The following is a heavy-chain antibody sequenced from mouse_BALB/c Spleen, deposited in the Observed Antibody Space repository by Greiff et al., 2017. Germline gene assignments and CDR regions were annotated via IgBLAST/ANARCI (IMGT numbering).Heavy chain of an antibody. J-gene: IGHJ4*01. CDR1: GFSLTSYG. Sequence: VKVVESGPGLVQPSQSLSITCTVSGFSLTSYGVHWVRQSPGKGLEWLGVIWSGGSTDYNAAFISRLSISKDNSKSQVFFKMNSLQANDTAIYYCASYGNYAMDYWGQGTSVTGSS. V-gene: IGHV2-2*02. CDR3: ASYGNYAMDY. D-gene: IGHD2-1*01. CDR2: IWSGGST.